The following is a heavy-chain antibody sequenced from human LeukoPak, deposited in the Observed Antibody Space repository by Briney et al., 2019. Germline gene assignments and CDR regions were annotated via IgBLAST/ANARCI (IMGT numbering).Heavy chain of an antibody. J-gene: IGHJ4*02. Sequence: PSETLSLTCTVSGGSISSYYWSWIRQPAGKGLEWIGRIYTSGSTNYNASLKSRVSMSVDTSKNQFSLKLSSVIAADTAVFYCARENSGSYREFDNWGQGTLVTVSS. D-gene: IGHD1-26*01. CDR2: IYTSGST. V-gene: IGHV4-4*07. CDR3: ARENSGSYREFDN. CDR1: GGSISSYY.